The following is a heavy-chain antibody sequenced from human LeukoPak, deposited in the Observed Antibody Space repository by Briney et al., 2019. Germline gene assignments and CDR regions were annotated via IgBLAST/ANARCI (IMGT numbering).Heavy chain of an antibody. D-gene: IGHD3-16*02. Sequence: GGSLRLSCAASGFTFSSYAMHWVRQAPGKGLEWVAVISYDGSNKYYADSVKGRFTISRDNSKNTLYLQMNSLRAEDTAMYYCASRNSALSFDCWGQGTLVTVSS. CDR3: ASRNSALSFDC. CDR1: GFTFSSYA. J-gene: IGHJ4*02. V-gene: IGHV3-30-3*01. CDR2: ISYDGSNK.